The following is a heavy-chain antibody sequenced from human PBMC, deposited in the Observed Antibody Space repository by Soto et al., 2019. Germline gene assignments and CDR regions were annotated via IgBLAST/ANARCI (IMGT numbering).Heavy chain of an antibody. J-gene: IGHJ4*02. V-gene: IGHV3-9*01. CDR1: GFTFDDYA. CDR3: ARDTIFGVATTGFDY. CDR2: ISWNSGSI. Sequence: GGSLRLSCAASGFTFDDYAMHWVRQAPGKGLEWVSGISWNSGSIGYADSVKGRFTISRDNAKNSLYLQMNSLRAEDTALYYCARDTIFGVATTGFDYWGRGTLVTVSS. D-gene: IGHD3-3*01.